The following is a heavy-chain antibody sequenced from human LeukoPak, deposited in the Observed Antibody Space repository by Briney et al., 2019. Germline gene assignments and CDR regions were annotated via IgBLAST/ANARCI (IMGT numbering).Heavy chain of an antibody. J-gene: IGHJ4*02. V-gene: IGHV3-30*04. D-gene: IGHD2-15*01. Sequence: GRSLRLSCAASGFTFSSYAMHWVRQAPGKGLEWVAVISYDGSNKYYADSVKGRFTISRDNSKSTLYLQMNSLRAEDTAVYYCASPPRYCSGGSCYSVRSYYFDYWGQGTLVTVSS. CDR1: GFTFSSYA. CDR3: ASPPRYCSGGSCYSVRSYYFDY. CDR2: ISYDGSNK.